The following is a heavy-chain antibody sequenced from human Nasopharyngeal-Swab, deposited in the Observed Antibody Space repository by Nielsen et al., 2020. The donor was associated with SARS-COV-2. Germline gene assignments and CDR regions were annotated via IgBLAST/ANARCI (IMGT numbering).Heavy chain of an antibody. J-gene: IGHJ6*04. CDR2: ISSSATYI. Sequence: GESLKISCVVSGFTVTTYTMNWVRQAPGKGLEWVSSISSSATYIYYADSVKGRFTISRDNAKNSLYLQMNSLRAEDTAVYYCARATTVKGVLGDVWGKGTTVTVSS. V-gene: IGHV3-21*01. D-gene: IGHD4-11*01. CDR3: ARATTVKGVLGDV. CDR1: GFTVTTYT.